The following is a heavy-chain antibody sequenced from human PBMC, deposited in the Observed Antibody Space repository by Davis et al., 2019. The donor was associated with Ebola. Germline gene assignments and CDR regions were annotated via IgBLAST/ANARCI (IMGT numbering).Heavy chain of an antibody. CDR1: GFTFSSYS. D-gene: IGHD3-3*01. Sequence: PGGSLRLSCAASGFTFSSYSMNWVRQAPGKGLEWVSYISSSSSTIYYADSVKGRFTISRDNSKNTLYLQMNSLRAEDTAVYYCARDYYDFWSGYPNYYYYYGMDVWGQGTTVTVSS. CDR3: ARDYYDFWSGYPNYYYYYGMDV. CDR2: ISSSSSTI. V-gene: IGHV3-48*01. J-gene: IGHJ6*02.